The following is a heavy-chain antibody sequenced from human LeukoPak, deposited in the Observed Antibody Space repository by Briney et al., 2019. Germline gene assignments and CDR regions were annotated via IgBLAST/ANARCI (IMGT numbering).Heavy chain of an antibody. D-gene: IGHD3-10*01. CDR1: GGPISSYY. CDR3: ARYYYGSGSYSSPHQPFDY. CDR2: IYYSGST. J-gene: IGHJ4*02. V-gene: IGHV4-59*01. Sequence: SETLSLTCTVSGGPISSYYWSWIRQPPGKGLEWIGYIYYSGSTNYNPSLKSRVTISVDTSKNQFSLKLSSVTAADTAAYYCARYYYGSGSYSSPHQPFDYWGQGTLVTVSS.